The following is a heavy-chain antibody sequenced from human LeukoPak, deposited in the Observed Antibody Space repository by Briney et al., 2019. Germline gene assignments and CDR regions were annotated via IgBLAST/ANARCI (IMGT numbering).Heavy chain of an antibody. CDR2: IKQDGSEK. D-gene: IGHD6-19*01. J-gene: IGHJ5*02. V-gene: IGHV3-7*01. CDR1: GFTFSNHW. CDR3: ASHSSGWFA. Sequence: GGSLRLSCAASGFTFSNHWMSWVRQAPGKGLEWVANIKQDGSEKYYVDSVKGRFTISRDNAKNSLYLQMGSLRAEDTATYYCASHSSGWFAWGQGTLVTVSS.